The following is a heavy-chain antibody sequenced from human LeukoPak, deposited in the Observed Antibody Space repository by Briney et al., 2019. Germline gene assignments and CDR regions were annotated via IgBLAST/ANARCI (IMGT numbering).Heavy chain of an antibody. Sequence: SETLSLTCTVSGGSISSSSFYCGWIRQPPGKGLEWIGSISYSGNTYYNPSLKSRVTISVETSKNQFSLKLSSVTAVDTAVYYCARVPLYYDSSGVGWFDPWGQGTLVTVSS. CDR3: ARVPLYYDSSGVGWFDP. V-gene: IGHV4-39*01. CDR1: GGSISSSSFY. D-gene: IGHD3-22*01. J-gene: IGHJ5*02. CDR2: ISYSGNT.